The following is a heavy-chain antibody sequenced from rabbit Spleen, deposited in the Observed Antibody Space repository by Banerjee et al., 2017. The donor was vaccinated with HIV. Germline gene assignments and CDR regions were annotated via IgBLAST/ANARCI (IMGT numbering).Heavy chain of an antibody. CDR3: ARDTASSFSSYGMDL. D-gene: IGHD8-1*01. CDR1: GFSFSSSDY. CDR2: IDAGSSGFT. J-gene: IGHJ6*01. V-gene: IGHV1S40*01. Sequence: QSLEESGGGLVQPQGSLTLTCTASGFSFSSSDYMCWVRQAPGKGLEWIACIDAGSSGFTYFATWAKGRFTISKTSSTTVTLQMTRLTAADTATYFCARDTASSFSSYGMDLWGQGTLVTVS.